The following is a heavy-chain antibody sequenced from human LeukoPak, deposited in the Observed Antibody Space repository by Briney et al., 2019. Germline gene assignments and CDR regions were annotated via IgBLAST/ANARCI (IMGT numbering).Heavy chain of an antibody. CDR1: GFTFRDYY. CDR2: ISSASSST. J-gene: IGHJ5*02. Sequence: PGGSLRLSCAASGFTFRDYYMSWIRQAPGKGLEWVSCISSASSSTTYAASVKGRFTISRDNAKNSLNLQMNSLRAEDTAVYYCARVGVDTPRNNWFDPWGQGTLVTVSS. V-gene: IGHV3-11*06. D-gene: IGHD2-2*02. CDR3: ARVGVDTPRNNWFDP.